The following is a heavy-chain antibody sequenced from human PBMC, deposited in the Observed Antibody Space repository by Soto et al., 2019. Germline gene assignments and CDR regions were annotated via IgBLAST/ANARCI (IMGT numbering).Heavy chain of an antibody. CDR3: ARINRGDRVAFGYFDD. D-gene: IGHD2-21*02. V-gene: IGHV1-46*01. Sequence: ASVKVSCPASGYTFTSYYMHWVRQAPGQGLEWMGIINPSGGSTSYAQKFQGRVTMTRDTSTSTVYMELSSLRSEDTAGYYCARINRGDRVAFGYFDDGVQGVLVTV. J-gene: IGHJ4*02. CDR2: INPSGGST. CDR1: GYTFTSYY.